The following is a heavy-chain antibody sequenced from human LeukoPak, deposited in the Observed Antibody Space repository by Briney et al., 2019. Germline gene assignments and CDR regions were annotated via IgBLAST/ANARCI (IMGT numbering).Heavy chain of an antibody. CDR3: ARSLRNAFDI. D-gene: IGHD3-3*01. V-gene: IGHV3-23*01. Sequence: PGGSLRLSCAASGFTFSSYAMSWVRQAPGKGLEWVSGISAGGGSTYYADSVKGRFTISRDNANNSVHLQMNSLRAEDTAVYYCARSLRNAFDIWGQGTMVTVSS. CDR2: ISAGGGST. J-gene: IGHJ3*02. CDR1: GFTFSSYA.